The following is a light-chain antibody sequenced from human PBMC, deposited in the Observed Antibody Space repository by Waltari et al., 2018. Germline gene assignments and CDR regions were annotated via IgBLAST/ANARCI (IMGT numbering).Light chain of an antibody. J-gene: IGKJ1*01. V-gene: IGKV3-15*01. Sequence: EIVMTQSPATLSVSPGERATLSCRASQSGSSNLAWYHQKPGQAPRHLIHGASTRATGIPARFSGSGSGTEFTLTISSMQSEDFAVYYCQQYNNWPPWTFGQGTKVEIK. CDR3: QQYNNWPPWT. CDR2: GAS. CDR1: QSGSSN.